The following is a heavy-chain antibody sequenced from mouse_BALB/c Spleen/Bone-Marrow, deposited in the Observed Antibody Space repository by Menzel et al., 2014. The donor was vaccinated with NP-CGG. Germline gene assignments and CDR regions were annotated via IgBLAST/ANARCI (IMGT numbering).Heavy chain of an antibody. D-gene: IGHD1-1*01. V-gene: IGHV2-9*02. Sequence: VQLQQSGPGLVSPSQRLSIPCTVSGFSLTSYGLHWVRQPPGKGLEWLGVIWAGGNTIYNSALMSRLSINKDNSKSHVFLKMNSLQTDDTAMYSCASSYYGTSQFAYWGQGTLVTVSA. CDR2: IWAGGNT. CDR1: GFSLTSYG. CDR3: ASSYYGTSQFAY. J-gene: IGHJ3*01.